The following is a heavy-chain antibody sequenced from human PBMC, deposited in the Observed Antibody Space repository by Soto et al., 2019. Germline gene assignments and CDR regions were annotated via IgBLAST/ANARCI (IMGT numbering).Heavy chain of an antibody. V-gene: IGHV4-4*07. CDR1: GGSISSYY. CDR2: IYTSGST. Sequence: PSETLSLTCTVSGGSISSYYWSWIRQPAGKGLEWIGRIYTSGSTNYSPSLKSRVTMSVDTSKNQFSLKLSSVTAADTAVYYCARDFGYCSSTSCYTYYYYGMDVWGQGTTVTVS. J-gene: IGHJ6*02. CDR3: ARDFGYCSSTSCYTYYYYGMDV. D-gene: IGHD2-2*02.